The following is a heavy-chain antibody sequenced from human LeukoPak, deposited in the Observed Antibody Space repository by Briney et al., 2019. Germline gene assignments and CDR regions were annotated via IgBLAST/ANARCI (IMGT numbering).Heavy chain of an antibody. CDR3: ARGVYIAAAQYGY. V-gene: IGHV4-59*01. Sequence: SETLSLTCTVSGGSISSYYWSWIRQPPGKGLEWIGYIYYSGTTNYNPSLKSRVTISVDTSKNQFSLKLSSVTAAGTAVYYCARGVYIAAAQYGYWGQGTLVSVSS. CDR2: IYYSGTT. CDR1: GGSISSYY. D-gene: IGHD6-13*01. J-gene: IGHJ4*02.